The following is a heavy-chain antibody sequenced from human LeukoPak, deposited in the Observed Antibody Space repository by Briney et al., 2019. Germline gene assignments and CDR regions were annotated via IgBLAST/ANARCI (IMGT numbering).Heavy chain of an antibody. Sequence: GGSLRLSCAASGFTVSSNYMHWVRQDPGKGLEWVSVIYSGGRTYYAESVKGRFTISRDSSTNTLFLQMNSLRAEDTAIYHCARDLVVAGLVPWGQGTLVLVSS. D-gene: IGHD3-22*01. CDR2: IYSGGRT. CDR1: GFTVSSNY. V-gene: IGHV3-66*01. CDR3: ARDLVVAGLVP. J-gene: IGHJ5*02.